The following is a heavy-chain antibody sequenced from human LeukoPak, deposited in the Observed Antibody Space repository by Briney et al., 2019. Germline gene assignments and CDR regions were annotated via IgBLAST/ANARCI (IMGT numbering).Heavy chain of an antibody. J-gene: IGHJ4*02. CDR3: ACYDILTGHSR. Sequence: GGSLRLSCAASGFTFDDYAMHWVRQAPGKGLEWVSGISWNSGSIGYADSVKGRFTISRDNAKNSLYLQMNSLGAEDTALYYCACYDILTGHSRWGQGTLVTVSS. CDR1: GFTFDDYA. D-gene: IGHD3-9*01. V-gene: IGHV3-9*01. CDR2: ISWNSGSI.